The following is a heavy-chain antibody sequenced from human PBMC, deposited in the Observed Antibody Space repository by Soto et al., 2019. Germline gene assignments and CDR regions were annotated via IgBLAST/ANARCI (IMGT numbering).Heavy chain of an antibody. Sequence: GXGLTLVNTRQTLTLTCTFSGFSLSISGVGVGWIRQPPGKALEWLALIYWDDDKRYSPSLKSRLTITKDTSKNQVVLTMTNMDPVDTATYYCAHRHMVGATKYNWFDPWGQGTLVTVSS. CDR2: IYWDDDK. J-gene: IGHJ5*02. V-gene: IGHV2-5*02. D-gene: IGHD1-26*01. CDR3: AHRHMVGATKYNWFDP. CDR1: GFSLSISGVG.